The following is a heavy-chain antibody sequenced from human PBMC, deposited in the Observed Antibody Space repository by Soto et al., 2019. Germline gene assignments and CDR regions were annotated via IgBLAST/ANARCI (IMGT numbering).Heavy chain of an antibody. V-gene: IGHV4-31*03. CDR3: ARGVASYGDYDY. CDR2: IYYSGST. CDR1: GGSISSGGYY. D-gene: IGHD4-17*01. J-gene: IGHJ4*02. Sequence: QVQLQESGPGLVKPSQTLSLTCTVSGGSISSGGYYWSWIRQHPGKGLEWIGYIYYSGSTHYNPSLKSRVTISVDTSKNQFSLKLSSVTAADTAVYYCARGVASYGDYDYWGQGTLVTVSS.